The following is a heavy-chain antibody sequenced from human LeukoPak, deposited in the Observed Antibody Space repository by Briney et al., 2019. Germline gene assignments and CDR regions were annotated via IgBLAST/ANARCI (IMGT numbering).Heavy chain of an antibody. CDR3: ASIPKWELHAFDI. CDR1: GYTFTSYD. Sequence: ASVKVSCKASGYTFTSYDINWVRQATGQGLEWMGWMNPNSGNTGYAQKFQGRVTMTRDTSISTAYMELSRLRSDDTAVYYCASIPKWELHAFDIWGQGIMVTVSS. D-gene: IGHD1-26*01. V-gene: IGHV1-8*01. CDR2: MNPNSGNT. J-gene: IGHJ3*02.